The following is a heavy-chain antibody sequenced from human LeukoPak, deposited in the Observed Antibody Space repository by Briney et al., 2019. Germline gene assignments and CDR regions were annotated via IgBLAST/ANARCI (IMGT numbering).Heavy chain of an antibody. CDR2: MNPNSGNT. J-gene: IGHJ4*02. D-gene: IGHD3-22*01. CDR1: GYTFTSYD. V-gene: IGHV1-8*01. CDR3: AKTTLSSAYYVIDY. Sequence: GASVKVSCKASGYTFTSYDINWVRQANGQGPEWKGWMNPNSGNTGNAQKFQGRGTMTSNTSISTAYMELSSLKSEHTAVYYCAKTTLSSAYYVIDYWGQGTLVTVSS.